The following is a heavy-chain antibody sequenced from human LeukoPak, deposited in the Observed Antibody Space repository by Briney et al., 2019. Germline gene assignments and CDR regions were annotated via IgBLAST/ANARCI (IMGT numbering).Heavy chain of an antibody. CDR2: IYYSGST. CDR1: GGSVSSYY. V-gene: IGHV4-59*02. J-gene: IGHJ4*02. D-gene: IGHD3-9*01. Sequence: NTSETLSLTCTVSGGSVSSYYWSWIRQPPGKGLEWIGYIYYSGSTNSNPSLKSRVTISVDTSKNQFSLKLSSVTAADTAVYYCARGERYYDILTGYLPSVIPCDWGQGTLVTVSS. CDR3: ARGERYYDILTGYLPSVIPCD.